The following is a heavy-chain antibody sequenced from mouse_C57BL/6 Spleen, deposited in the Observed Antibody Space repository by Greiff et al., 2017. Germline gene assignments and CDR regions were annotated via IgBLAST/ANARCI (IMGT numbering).Heavy chain of an antibody. J-gene: IGHJ1*03. D-gene: IGHD2-5*01. CDR1: GYSFTDYN. V-gene: IGHV1-39*01. CDR2: INPNYGTT. CDR3: SRSPRPTIVTTRYFDV. Sequence: EVQLQQSGPELVKPGASVKISCKASGYSFTDYNMNWVKQSNGKSLEWIGVINPNYGTTSYNQKFKGKATLTVDQSSSTAYMQLNSLTSEDSAVXYCSRSPRPTIVTTRYFDVGGTGATVTVSS.